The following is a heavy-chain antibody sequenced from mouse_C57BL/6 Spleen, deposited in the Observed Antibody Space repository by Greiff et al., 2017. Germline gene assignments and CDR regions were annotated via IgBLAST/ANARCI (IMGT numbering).Heavy chain of an antibody. CDR3: ARSHYDNYAMDY. D-gene: IGHD2-4*01. CDR1: GYTFTSYW. V-gene: IGHV1-69*01. Sequence: QVQLQQPGAELVMPGASVKLSCKASGYTFTSYWMHWVKQRPGQGLEWIGEIDPSDSYTNYNQKFKGKSTLTVDKSSSTAYMQLSSLTSEDSAVYYCARSHYDNYAMDYWGQGTSVTVSS. CDR2: IDPSDSYT. J-gene: IGHJ4*01.